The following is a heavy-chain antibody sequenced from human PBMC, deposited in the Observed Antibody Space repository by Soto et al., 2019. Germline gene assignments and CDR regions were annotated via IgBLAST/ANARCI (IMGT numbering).Heavy chain of an antibody. CDR1: GFTFSSYS. D-gene: IGHD2-15*01. Sequence: GGSLRLSGAASGFTFSSYSMNWVRQAPGKGLEWVSSISSSSSYIYYADSVKGRLTISRDNAKNSLYLQMNSLRAEETAVYYCATRIVVVVAATPEQSDYWGQGTLVTVSS. V-gene: IGHV3-21*01. J-gene: IGHJ4*02. CDR2: ISSSSSYI. CDR3: ATRIVVVVAATPEQSDY.